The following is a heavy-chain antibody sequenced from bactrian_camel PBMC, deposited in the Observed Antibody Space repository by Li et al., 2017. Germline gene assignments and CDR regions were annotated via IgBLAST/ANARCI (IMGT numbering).Heavy chain of an antibody. CDR1: GLTLRTHY. CDR2: SYTAGGSA. J-gene: IGHJ4*01. CDR3: ATAPSGAF. Sequence: VQLVESGGGLVQPGGSLRLSCETSGLTLRTHYMTWVRQAPGKGLEWVGSSYTAGGSAYYASPVKGRFTISRDNAKNMTYLQMNSLKSEDAALYRCATAPSGAFWGQGTQVTVS. V-gene: IGHV3-2*01. D-gene: IGHD8*01.